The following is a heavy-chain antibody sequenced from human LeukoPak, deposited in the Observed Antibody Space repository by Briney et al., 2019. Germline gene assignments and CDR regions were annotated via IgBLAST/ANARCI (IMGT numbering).Heavy chain of an antibody. CDR3: AREAVLPYGSGIGYYYYYYGMDV. Sequence: GGSLRLSCAASGSPFSSSEMTWVRQAPGKGLEWVSYISSSGSTIYSPDSVKGRFTISRDNAKNSLYLQMNSLRAEDTAVYYCAREAVLPYGSGIGYYYYYYGMDVWGQGTTVTVSS. CDR1: GSPFSSSE. D-gene: IGHD3-10*01. J-gene: IGHJ6*02. CDR2: ISSSGSTI. V-gene: IGHV3-48*03.